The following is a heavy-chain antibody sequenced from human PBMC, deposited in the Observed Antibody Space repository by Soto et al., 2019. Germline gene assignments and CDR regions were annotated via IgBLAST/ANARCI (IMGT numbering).Heavy chain of an antibody. D-gene: IGHD2-15*01. CDR2: INPSGST. J-gene: IGHJ5*01. V-gene: IGHV4-34*01. CDR1: GGSFSGQY. CDR3: ARGTLFYCSGRTCHLHWGDS. Sequence: SATLFLTCAVSGGSFSGQYWSWIRQPPGKGLEWIGEINPSGSTNYNPSLKSRVTISVDTSKNQFSLKLSSVTAADTAVYYFARGTLFYCSGRTCHLHWGDS.